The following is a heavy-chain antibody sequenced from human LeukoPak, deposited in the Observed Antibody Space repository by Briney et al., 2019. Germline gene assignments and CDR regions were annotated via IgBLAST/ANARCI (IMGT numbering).Heavy chain of an antibody. J-gene: IGHJ4*02. CDR3: ARAVSVSSYYFDC. CDR2: ISSSSSYT. CDR1: GFIFSDYY. D-gene: IGHD5/OR15-5a*01. Sequence: KPGGSLRLSCAASGFIFSDYYMSCIRQAPGKGLEWISYISSSSSYTNYVDSVKGRFTISRDNAKNSLYLQMNSLRAEDTAVYYCARAVSVSSYYFDCWGQGTLVTVSS. V-gene: IGHV3-11*05.